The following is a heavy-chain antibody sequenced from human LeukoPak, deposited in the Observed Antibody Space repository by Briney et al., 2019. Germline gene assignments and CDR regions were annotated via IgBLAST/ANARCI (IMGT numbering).Heavy chain of an antibody. Sequence: GGSLRLSCAASGFTFSSYSMNWVRQAPGRGLEWVSSISSSGSYIYYADSVKGRFTISRDNAKNSLYLQMDSLRAEDSAVYYCARWLCSSTSRSASYYFSYYMDVWGKGTTVTVSS. D-gene: IGHD2-2*01. CDR3: ARWLCSSTSRSASYYFSYYMDV. CDR2: ISSSGSYI. V-gene: IGHV3-21*06. CDR1: GFTFSSYS. J-gene: IGHJ6*03.